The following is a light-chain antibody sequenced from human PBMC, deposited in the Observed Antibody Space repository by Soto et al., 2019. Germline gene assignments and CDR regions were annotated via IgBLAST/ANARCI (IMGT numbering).Light chain of an antibody. Sequence: QSVLTQPPSASGSPGQSVTISCTGTSSDVGRYNYVSRYQQHPGKAPKLMIYEVSKRPSGVPDRFSGSKSGYTASLTVSGLQAEDEADYYCSSYAGNNNLVFGGGTKLTVL. CDR2: EVS. CDR1: SSDVGRYNY. V-gene: IGLV2-8*01. J-gene: IGLJ3*02. CDR3: SSYAGNNNLV.